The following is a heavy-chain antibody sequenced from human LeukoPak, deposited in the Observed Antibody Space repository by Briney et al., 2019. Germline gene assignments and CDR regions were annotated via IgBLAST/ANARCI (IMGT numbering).Heavy chain of an antibody. D-gene: IGHD2-2*01. CDR1: GYTFTSYA. V-gene: IGHV1-3*01. Sequence: ASVKVSCKASGYTFTSYAMHWVRQAPGQRLEWMGWINAGNGNTKYSQKFQGRVTITRDTSASTAYMELSSLRSEDTAVYYCAAVRYCSSTSCYYFDYWGQGTLVTVSS. J-gene: IGHJ4*02. CDR2: INAGNGNT. CDR3: AAVRYCSSTSCYYFDY.